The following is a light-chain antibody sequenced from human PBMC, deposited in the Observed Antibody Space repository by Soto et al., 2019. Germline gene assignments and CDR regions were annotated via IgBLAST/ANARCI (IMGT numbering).Light chain of an antibody. CDR2: GAS. J-gene: IGKJ5*01. CDR1: QSVISGY. CDR3: QQFGRSPQT. V-gene: IGKV3-20*01. Sequence: EILLTQSPGTLSLSPGEISTLSCRAGQSVISGYLAWYQQKPGQAPRLLMSGASSRATGIPDRFSGSGSGTDFTLTISRLEPEDVAVYYCQQFGRSPQTFGQGTRLEI.